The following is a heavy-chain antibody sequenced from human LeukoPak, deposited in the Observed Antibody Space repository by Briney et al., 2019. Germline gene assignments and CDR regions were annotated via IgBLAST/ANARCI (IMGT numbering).Heavy chain of an antibody. V-gene: IGHV3-48*01. CDR1: GFTFTSYA. Sequence: GGSLRLSCAASGFTFTSYAINWVRQAPGRGLEWVSFISSTTKTIYYADSVKGRFTISRDNSKNTLHLQMNSLRAEDTALYYCARGLAAADRGAFDIWGQGTMVTVSS. CDR3: ARGLAAADRGAFDI. J-gene: IGHJ3*02. CDR2: ISSTTKTI. D-gene: IGHD6-13*01.